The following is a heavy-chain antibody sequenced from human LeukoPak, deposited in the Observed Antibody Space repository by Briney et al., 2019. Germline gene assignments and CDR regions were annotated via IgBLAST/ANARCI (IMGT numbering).Heavy chain of an antibody. D-gene: IGHD3-22*01. V-gene: IGHV3-21*01. Sequence: PGGSLRLSCAASGFTFSSYSMNWVRQAPGNGLEWVSSISSSSSYIYYADSVKGRFTISRDNAKNSLYLQMNSLRAEDTAVYYCAREYYYYDSSGYYYPLDYWGQGTLVTVSS. CDR1: GFTFSSYS. CDR3: AREYYYYDSSGYYYPLDY. J-gene: IGHJ4*02. CDR2: ISSSSSYI.